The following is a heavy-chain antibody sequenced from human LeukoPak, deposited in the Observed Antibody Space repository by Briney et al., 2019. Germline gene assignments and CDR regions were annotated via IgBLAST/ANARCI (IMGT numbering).Heavy chain of an antibody. Sequence: QPGGSLRLSCTASGFTFSSYWMSWVRQAPGKGLEWVANIKQDGSEKYYVDSVKGRFTISRDNAKKSLSLQMNSLTAEDTAVYSCARVLPLTPYAFAVWGQGTMVTVSS. CDR3: ARVLPLTPYAFAV. CDR1: GFTFSSYW. J-gene: IGHJ3*01. V-gene: IGHV3-7*01. CDR2: IKQDGSEK.